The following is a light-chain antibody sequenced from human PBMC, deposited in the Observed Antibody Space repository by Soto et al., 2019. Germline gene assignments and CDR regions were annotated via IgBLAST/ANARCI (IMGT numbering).Light chain of an antibody. Sequence: DVVMTQTPLSLSVAPGQPASISCKSSQSLLHITGETFLFWYLQKPGQSPQLLIYEVSTRVSGVPERFSGSGTGTDFTLEISRVETDDVGIYYCMQSTKLPHTFGQGTRLGIE. CDR3: MQSTKLPHT. J-gene: IGKJ5*01. V-gene: IGKV2D-29*02. CDR1: QSLLHITGETF. CDR2: EVS.